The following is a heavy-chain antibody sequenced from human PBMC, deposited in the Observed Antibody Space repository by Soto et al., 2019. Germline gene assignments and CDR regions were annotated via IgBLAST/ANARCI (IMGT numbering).Heavy chain of an antibody. V-gene: IGHV5-51*01. D-gene: IGHD6-19*01. J-gene: IGHJ3*02. CDR3: ARSIAVADDAFDI. CDR2: IYPGDSDT. CDR1: GYSFTSYW. Sequence: GESLKISCKGSGYSFTSYWIGWVRQMPGKGLEWMGIIYPGDSDTRYSPYFQGQVTISADKSISPAYLQWSSLKALDTVMYYCARSIAVADDAFDIWGQGTMVTVSS.